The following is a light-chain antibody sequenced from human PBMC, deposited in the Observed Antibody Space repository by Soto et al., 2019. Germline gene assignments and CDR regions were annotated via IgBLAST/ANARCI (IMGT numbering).Light chain of an antibody. V-gene: IGKV3-15*01. Sequence: EIVMTQSPATLSVSPGETATLSCRASQSVGSAVAWYQHKPGQAPRLLLVAASIRATGVPGMFTGGGSGTEFTLTISSLQSEDFAVYYCQQYKNWPPPTFGGGTTVEIK. J-gene: IGKJ4*01. CDR1: QSVGSA. CDR3: QQYKNWPPPT. CDR2: AAS.